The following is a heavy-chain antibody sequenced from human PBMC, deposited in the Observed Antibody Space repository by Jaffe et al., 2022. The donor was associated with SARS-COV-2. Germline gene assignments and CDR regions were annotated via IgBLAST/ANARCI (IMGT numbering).Heavy chain of an antibody. V-gene: IGHV3-23*04. J-gene: IGHJ4*02. CDR2: INGGGGPT. D-gene: IGHD3-10*01. Sequence: EVQLVESGGGLVEPGGSLRLSCAASGFTFSSYAMTWVRQAPGKGLEWVSTINGGGGPTYYADSVKGRFTISRDNSRSTMYVQMNSLRAEDTAVYYCATRGEGRGYFPNWGQGTLVTVSS. CDR1: GFTFSSYA. CDR3: ATRGEGRGYFPN.